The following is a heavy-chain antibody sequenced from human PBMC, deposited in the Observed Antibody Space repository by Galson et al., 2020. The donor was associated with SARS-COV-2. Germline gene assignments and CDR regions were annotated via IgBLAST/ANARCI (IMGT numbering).Heavy chain of an antibody. J-gene: IGHJ4*02. CDR2: SYLGGRT. Sequence: SETLSLTCTVSGDSVSNINHYWAWIRRSPGKGLEWIGSSYLGGRTFYNPSLKSRVNMSLDTSKNQFSLRLSSLTAADTAVYFCARAFMLAPFDYWDQGTLVTVSS. CDR1: GDSVSNINHY. V-gene: IGHV4-39*01. D-gene: IGHD3-10*02. CDR3: ARAFMLAPFDY.